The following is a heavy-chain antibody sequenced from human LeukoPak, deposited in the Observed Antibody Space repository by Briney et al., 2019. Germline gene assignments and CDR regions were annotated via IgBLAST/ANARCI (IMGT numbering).Heavy chain of an antibody. V-gene: IGHV3-48*04. J-gene: IGHJ4*02. D-gene: IGHD6-19*01. CDR2: ISSSSSTI. Sequence: GGSLRLSCAASGFTFSSYSMNWVRQAPGKGLEWVSHISSSSSTIYYADSVKGRFTISRDNAKNSLYLQMNSLRAEDTAVYYCARWGLFPPEAGYWGQGTLVTVSS. CDR3: ARWGLFPPEAGY. CDR1: GFTFSSYS.